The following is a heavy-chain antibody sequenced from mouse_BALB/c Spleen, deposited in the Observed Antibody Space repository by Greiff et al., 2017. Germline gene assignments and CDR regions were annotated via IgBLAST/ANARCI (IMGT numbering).Heavy chain of an antibody. CDR1: GFTFSSYA. CDR2: ISSGGST. D-gene: IGHD2-4*01. V-gene: IGHV5-6-5*01. J-gene: IGHJ3*01. CDR3: AREDYDYDRGFAY. Sequence: EVQGVESGGGLVKPGGSLKLSCAASGFTFSSYAMSWVRQTPEKRLEWVASISSGGSTYYPDSVKGRFTISRDNARNILYLQMSSLRSEDTAMYYCAREDYDYDRGFAYWGQGTLVTVSA.